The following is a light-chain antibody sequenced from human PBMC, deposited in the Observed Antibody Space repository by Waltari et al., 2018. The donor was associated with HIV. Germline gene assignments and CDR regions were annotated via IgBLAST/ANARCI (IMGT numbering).Light chain of an antibody. J-gene: IGKJ4*01. V-gene: IGKV4-1*01. Sequence: IVISHSPHSLAVPLCETASLNRISSRTVFSNFYYFAWYQQKRGKPPKVIIYRASTRALGVSDRFSGSGSGTNFSLTISSLQAGDLAIYYCQQYFSLPFTFGGGTKVEIK. CDR1: RTVFSNFYY. CDR3: QQYFSLPFT. CDR2: RAS.